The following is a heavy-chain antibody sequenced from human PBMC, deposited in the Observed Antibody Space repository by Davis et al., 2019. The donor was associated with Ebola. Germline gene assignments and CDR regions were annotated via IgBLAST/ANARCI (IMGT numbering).Heavy chain of an antibody. CDR3: ARAHHLRQWLVRGYYYYGMDV. Sequence: GESLKISCAASGFTFSSYSMNWVRQAPGKGLEWVSSISSSSSYIYYADSVKGRFTISRDNAKNSLYLQMNSLRAEDTAVYYCARAHHLRQWLVRGYYYYGMDVWGQGTTVTVSS. J-gene: IGHJ6*02. D-gene: IGHD6-19*01. CDR1: GFTFSSYS. V-gene: IGHV3-21*01. CDR2: ISSSSSYI.